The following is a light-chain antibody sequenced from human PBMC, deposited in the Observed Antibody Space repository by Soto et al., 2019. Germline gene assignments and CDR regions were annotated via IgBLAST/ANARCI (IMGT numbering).Light chain of an antibody. CDR2: DAS. Sequence: EIVLTQSPGTLSLSPGERATLSCRASQSVSNSLVWYQQKPGQAPRLLIYDASTGATGTPDRFSGSGSGTDFTLTISRLEPEDFAVYSCQQYGGPPRTFGQGTKVEI. CDR1: QSVSNS. CDR3: QQYGGPPRT. J-gene: IGKJ1*01. V-gene: IGKV3-20*01.